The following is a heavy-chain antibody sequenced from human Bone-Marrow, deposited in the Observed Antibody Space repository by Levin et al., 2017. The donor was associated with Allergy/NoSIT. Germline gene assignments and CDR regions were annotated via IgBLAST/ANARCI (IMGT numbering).Heavy chain of an antibody. Sequence: ASVKVSCKASGYTFTSYYMHWVRQAPGQGLEWMGIINPSGGSTSYAQKFQGRVTMTRDTSTSTVYMELSSLRSEDTAVYYCARENRARDGYNSDFDYWGQGTLVTVSS. CDR3: ARENRARDGYNSDFDY. D-gene: IGHD5-24*01. CDR1: GYTFTSYY. CDR2: INPSGGST. J-gene: IGHJ4*02. V-gene: IGHV1-46*01.